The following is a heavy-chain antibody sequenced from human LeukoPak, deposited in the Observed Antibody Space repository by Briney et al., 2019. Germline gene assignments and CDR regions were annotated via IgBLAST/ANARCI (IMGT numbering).Heavy chain of an antibody. J-gene: IGHJ4*02. V-gene: IGHV4-4*07. CDR2: IYTSGTT. CDR3: ARKFDY. Sequence: SETLSLTCIVSGGSISSDYWTWIRQPAGKGLEWIGLIYTSGTTNYNPSLKSRVTMSVDTSTNQSSLKLTSATAADTAVYYCARKFDYWGQGRLVTVSS. CDR1: GGSISSDY.